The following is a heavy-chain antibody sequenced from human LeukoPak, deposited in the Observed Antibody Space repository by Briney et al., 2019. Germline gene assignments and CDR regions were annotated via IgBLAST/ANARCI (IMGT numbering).Heavy chain of an antibody. V-gene: IGHV2-70*01. Sequence: SGPTLVNPTQTLTLTCTFSGFSLSTSGMCVSWIRQPPVKALEWLALIDWDDNKYYNTSLKTRLTISKDTSKSQVVLTMTNVDPVDTATYCCARYLYGDFASYFDYWGQGTLVTVSS. CDR1: GFSLSTSGMC. J-gene: IGHJ4*02. D-gene: IGHD4-17*01. CDR3: ARYLYGDFASYFDY. CDR2: IDWDDNK.